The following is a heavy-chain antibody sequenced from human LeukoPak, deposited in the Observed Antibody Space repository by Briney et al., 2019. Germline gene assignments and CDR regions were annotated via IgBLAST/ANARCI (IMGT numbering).Heavy chain of an antibody. V-gene: IGHV3-11*01. D-gene: IGHD3-9*01. Sequence: GGSLRLSCAASGFTFSDYYMSWIRQAPGKGLEWVSYISSSGSTIYYADSVKGRFTISRDNAKNSLYLQMNSLRAEDTAVYYCAREAGTYYDILTGYYGWYFDYWGQGTLVTVSS. CDR2: ISSSGSTI. CDR1: GFTFSDYY. J-gene: IGHJ4*02. CDR3: AREAGTYYDILTGYYGWYFDY.